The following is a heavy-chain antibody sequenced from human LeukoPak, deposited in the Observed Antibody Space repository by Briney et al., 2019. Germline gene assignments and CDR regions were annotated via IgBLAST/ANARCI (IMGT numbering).Heavy chain of an antibody. CDR3: ARRGGLTVFGVVMEYYFDY. J-gene: IGHJ4*02. CDR1: GGSFSGYY. Sequence: PSETLSLTCAVYGGSFSGYYLNWIRQPPGKGLEWIGEINHSGSTNYNPSLKSRVTISVDTSKNQFSLKLRSVTAADTAVYYCARRGGLTVFGVVMEYYFDYWGQGTLVTVSS. D-gene: IGHD3-3*01. V-gene: IGHV4-34*01. CDR2: INHSGST.